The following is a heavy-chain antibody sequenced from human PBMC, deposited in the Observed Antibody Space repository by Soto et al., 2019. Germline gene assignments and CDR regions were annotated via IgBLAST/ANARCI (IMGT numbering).Heavy chain of an antibody. CDR3: AGAPAGDFYYYYKFDI. CDR2: VIPVFGTS. CDR1: GDIFTRYS. V-gene: IGHV1-69*06. Sequence: VRLVQSGAEVKKPGSSVRVSCRAPGDIFTRYSFSWVRQAPGQGLEWMGGVIPVFGTSNYGRKFQGRVTITVDRSANTAFLDMSGLRYDDTAVYYCAGAPAGDFYYYYKFDIWGQGTAVTVSS. D-gene: IGHD2-21*02. J-gene: IGHJ6*02.